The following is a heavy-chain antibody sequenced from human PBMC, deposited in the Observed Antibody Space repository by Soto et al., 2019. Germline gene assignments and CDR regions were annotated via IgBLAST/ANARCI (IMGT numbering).Heavy chain of an antibody. D-gene: IGHD3-22*01. CDR2: IIPIFGTA. CDR3: ARDRYYYDSTGSEYGIYG. J-gene: IGHJ6*02. Sequence: GASVKVSCKASGGTFSSYAISWVRQAPGQGLEWMGGIIPIFGTANYAQKFQGRVTITADESTNTAYMELSSLRSEDTAVYYCARDRYYYDSTGSEYGIYGRGRGSTVTVSS. V-gene: IGHV1-69*13. CDR1: GGTFSSYA.